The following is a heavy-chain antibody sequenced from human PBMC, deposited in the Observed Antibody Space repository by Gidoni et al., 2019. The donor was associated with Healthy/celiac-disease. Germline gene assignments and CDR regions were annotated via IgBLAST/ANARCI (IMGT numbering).Heavy chain of an antibody. Sequence: QVQLVQSGAEVKKPGASVKVSCKASGYTCTSYGISWVRQAPGIGLEWMGWISAYNGNTNYAQQLQGRVTMTTDTSTSTAYMELRSLRSDDTAVYYCARGGDYYDSSGYYYVGWYFDLWGRGTLVTVSS. CDR1: GYTCTSYG. CDR2: ISAYNGNT. J-gene: IGHJ2*01. CDR3: ARGGDYYDSSGYYYVGWYFDL. V-gene: IGHV1-18*04. D-gene: IGHD3-22*01.